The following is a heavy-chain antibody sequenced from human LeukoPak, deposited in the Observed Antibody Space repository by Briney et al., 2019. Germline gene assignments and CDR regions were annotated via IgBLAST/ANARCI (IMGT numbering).Heavy chain of an antibody. D-gene: IGHD3-22*01. CDR2: ISAYNDNT. V-gene: IGHV1-18*01. Sequence: ASVKVSCKASGYTFTSYGISWVRQAPGQGLEWMGWISAYNDNTNYAQKRQGRVTMTTDTSTSTAYMELRSLRSDDTAVYYCARMGVYYYDSSSPEGYAFDIWGQGTMVTVSS. CDR3: ARMGVYYYDSSSPEGYAFDI. J-gene: IGHJ3*02. CDR1: GYTFTSYG.